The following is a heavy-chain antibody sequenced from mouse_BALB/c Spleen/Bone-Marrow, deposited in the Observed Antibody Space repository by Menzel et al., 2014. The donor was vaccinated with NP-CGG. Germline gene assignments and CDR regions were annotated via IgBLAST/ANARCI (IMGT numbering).Heavy chain of an antibody. J-gene: IGHJ3*01. Sequence: LVESGAELVRPGTSVKISCKASGYAFTNYWLGWVKQRPGHGLEWIGDIYPGSGNTYYNEKFKGKATLTAGKSSSTAYMQLSSLTSEDSAVYFCARRMITFAYWGQGTLVTVSA. CDR3: ARRMITFAY. V-gene: IGHV1-63*01. CDR2: IYPGSGNT. CDR1: GYAFTNYW. D-gene: IGHD2-4*01.